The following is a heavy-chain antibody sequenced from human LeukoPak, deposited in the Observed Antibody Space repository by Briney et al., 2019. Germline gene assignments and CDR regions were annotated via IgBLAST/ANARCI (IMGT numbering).Heavy chain of an antibody. D-gene: IGHD6-6*01. Sequence: SETLSLTCTVSGGFISNYYWTWIRQPPGKGLEWIGFISYSGNTNYNPSLKSRVTISLDTSKNQFSLKLISVTAADTAVYYCARDLYSSSSLGEWEFDYWGQGTLVTVSS. CDR3: ARDLYSSSSLGEWEFDY. V-gene: IGHV4-59*01. CDR2: ISYSGNT. J-gene: IGHJ4*02. CDR1: GGFISNYY.